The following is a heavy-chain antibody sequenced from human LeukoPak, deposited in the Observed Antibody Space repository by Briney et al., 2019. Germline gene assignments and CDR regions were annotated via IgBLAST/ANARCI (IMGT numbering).Heavy chain of an antibody. J-gene: IGHJ4*02. Sequence: LETLSLTCTVSGGSISSGSYYWSWIRQPAGKGLEWIGSIYHSGTTYYNPSLKSRVTISVDTSNNQFSLKLSSVTAEDTAVYYCARFIMVRGVIIQSGYEYWGQGTLVTVSS. CDR1: GGSISSGSYY. CDR3: ARFIMVRGVIIQSGYEY. CDR2: IYHSGTT. V-gene: IGHV4-39*07. D-gene: IGHD3-10*01.